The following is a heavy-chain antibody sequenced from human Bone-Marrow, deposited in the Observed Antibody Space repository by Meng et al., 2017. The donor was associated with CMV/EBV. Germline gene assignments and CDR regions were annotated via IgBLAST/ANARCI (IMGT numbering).Heavy chain of an antibody. Sequence: GGSLRLSCAASGFTFSSYWMSWVRQAPGKGLEWVSVIYSGGSTYYADSVKGRFTISRDNSKNTLYLQMNSLRAEDTAIYYCARDHDFWSGLWGQGTLVTVSS. V-gene: IGHV3-66*02. J-gene: IGHJ4*02. CDR2: IYSGGST. D-gene: IGHD3-3*01. CDR1: GFTFSSYW. CDR3: ARDHDFWSGL.